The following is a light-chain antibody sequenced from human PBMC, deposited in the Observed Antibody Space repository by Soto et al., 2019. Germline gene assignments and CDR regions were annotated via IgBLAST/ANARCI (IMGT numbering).Light chain of an antibody. CDR1: QSVSSSY. J-gene: IGKJ1*01. CDR3: QQYGSSPRT. Sequence: EIVLTQSPGTLSLSPGERATLSCRASQSVSSSYLAWYQQTLGQAPRLLIYGASSSATGIPDRFSGSGSGTYFTLTISRLAHEDFAVYYCQQYGSSPRTFGQGTKVEIK. V-gene: IGKV3-20*01. CDR2: GAS.